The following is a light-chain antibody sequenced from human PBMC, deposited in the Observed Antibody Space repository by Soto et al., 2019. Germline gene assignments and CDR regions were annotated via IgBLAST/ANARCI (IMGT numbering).Light chain of an antibody. Sequence: AIRMTQSPSSFSASTGDRVTITCRASQGISSYLAWYQQKPGKAPKLLIYAASTLQSGVPSRFSGSGSGTDFTLTISRLQSEYFATYYCQQYYSYPLTFGQGTRLEIK. V-gene: IGKV1-8*01. J-gene: IGKJ5*01. CDR3: QQYYSYPLT. CDR2: AAS. CDR1: QGISSY.